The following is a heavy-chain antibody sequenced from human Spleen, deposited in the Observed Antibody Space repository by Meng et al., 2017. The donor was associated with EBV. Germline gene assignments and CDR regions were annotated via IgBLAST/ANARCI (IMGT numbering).Heavy chain of an antibody. CDR3: ARDTEAPGTWFDY. J-gene: IGHJ4*02. CDR1: GGSFSGYY. V-gene: IGHV4-34*02. D-gene: IGHD6-13*01. Sequence: QVQLEQWGAGLLKPAETLSLTCAVYGGSFSGYYWSWIRQSPGKGLEWIGEIHYRGNTKYNPSLKSRVTISGDTSRNQIFLELTSVTAADTAVYYCARDTEAPGTWFDYWGQGTLVT. CDR2: IHYRGNT.